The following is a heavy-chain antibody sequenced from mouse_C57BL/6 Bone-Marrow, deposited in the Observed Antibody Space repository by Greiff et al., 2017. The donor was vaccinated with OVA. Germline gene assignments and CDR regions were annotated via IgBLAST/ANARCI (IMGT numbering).Heavy chain of an antibody. Sequence: VQLQQSGAELVRPGTSVKLSCKASGYTFTSYWMHWVKQRPGQGLEWIGVIDPSDSYTNYNQKFKGKATLTVDTSSSTAYMQLSSLTSEDSAVYYCASSERGNFDYWGQGTTLTVSS. CDR2: IDPSDSYT. V-gene: IGHV1-59*01. CDR1: GYTFTSYW. J-gene: IGHJ2*01. CDR3: ASSERGNFDY.